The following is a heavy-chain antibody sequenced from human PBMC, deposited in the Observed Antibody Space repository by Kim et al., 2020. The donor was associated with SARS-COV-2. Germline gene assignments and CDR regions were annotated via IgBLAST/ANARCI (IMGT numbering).Heavy chain of an antibody. D-gene: IGHD6-6*01. CDR2: IWYDGSNK. CDR3: AKEGGYSSSYFDY. J-gene: IGHJ4*01. Sequence: GGSLRLSCAASGFTFSSYGMHWVRQAPGKGLEWVAVIWYDGSNKYYSDSVKGRFTISRDNSKNTLYLQMNSLRAEDTAVYYCAKEGGYSSSYFDYWGHGT. V-gene: IGHV3-33*06. CDR1: GFTFSSYG.